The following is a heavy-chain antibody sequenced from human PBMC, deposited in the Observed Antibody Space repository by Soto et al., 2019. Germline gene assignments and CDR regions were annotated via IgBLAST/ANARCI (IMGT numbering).Heavy chain of an antibody. CDR2: INHSGST. V-gene: IGHV4-34*01. CDR1: GGSFSGYY. D-gene: IGHD3-22*01. CDR3: ARGRSSGYYLYYYYGMDV. J-gene: IGHJ6*02. Sequence: SETLSLTCAVYGGSFSGYYWSWIRQPPGKGLEWIGEINHSGSTNYNPSLKSRVTISVDTSKNQFSLKLSSVTAADTAVYYCARGRSSGYYLYYYYGMDVWGQGTTVTVS.